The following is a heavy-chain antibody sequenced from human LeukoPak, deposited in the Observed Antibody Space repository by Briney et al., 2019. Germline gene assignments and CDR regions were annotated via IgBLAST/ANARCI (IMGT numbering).Heavy chain of an antibody. CDR3: ATVTTTRYSEDY. D-gene: IGHD3-3*01. Sequence: ASVKVSCKASGYTFTSYGISWVRQAPGQGLEWMGWISAYNGNTNYAQKLQGRVTMTEDTSTDTAYMELSSLRSEDTAVYYCATVTTTRYSEDYWGQGTLVTVSS. CDR1: GYTFTSYG. V-gene: IGHV1-18*01. CDR2: ISAYNGNT. J-gene: IGHJ4*02.